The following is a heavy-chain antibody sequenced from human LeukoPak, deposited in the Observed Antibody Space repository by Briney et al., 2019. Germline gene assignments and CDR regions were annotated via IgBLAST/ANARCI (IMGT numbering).Heavy chain of an antibody. D-gene: IGHD3-10*01. CDR2: ISSSGSTI. J-gene: IGHJ6*02. CDR3: ARMRSGTHDNYYYYGMDV. Sequence: PGGSLRLSCAASGFTFSDYYMSWIRQAPGKGLEWVSYISSSGSTIYYADSVKGRFTISRDNAKNSLYLQMNSLRAEDTAVYYCARMRSGTHDNYYYYGMDVWGQGTTVTVSS. CDR1: GFTFSDYY. V-gene: IGHV3-11*01.